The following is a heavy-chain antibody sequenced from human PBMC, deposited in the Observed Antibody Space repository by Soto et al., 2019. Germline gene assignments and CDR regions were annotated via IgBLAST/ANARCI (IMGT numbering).Heavy chain of an antibody. CDR1: GYTFTSSG. CDR3: ASGKIDYGDPWDFDY. J-gene: IGHJ4*02. V-gene: IGHV1-18*01. Sequence: ASVKVSCKASGYTFTSSGISWVRQAPGQGLEWMGWISAYNGNTNYAQKLQGRVTMTTDTSTSTAYMELRSLRSDDTAVYYCASGKIDYGDPWDFDYWGQGTLVTVSS. CDR2: ISAYNGNT. D-gene: IGHD4-17*01.